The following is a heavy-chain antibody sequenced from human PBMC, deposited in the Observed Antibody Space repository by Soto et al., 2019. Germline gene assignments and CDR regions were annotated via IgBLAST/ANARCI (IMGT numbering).Heavy chain of an antibody. Sequence: PGGSLRLSCSASGFTFRSYAMHCVRQAPGKGLEYVSGVRGNGDPPFYADSVKGRFTISRDNSKNTLYLQMSSLSADDTAVYYCVKSRGGNNFDFFDWGQGALVTVSS. V-gene: IGHV3-64D*06. CDR1: GFTFRSYA. CDR2: VRGNGDPP. CDR3: VKSRGGNNFDFFD. D-gene: IGHD5-12*01. J-gene: IGHJ4*02.